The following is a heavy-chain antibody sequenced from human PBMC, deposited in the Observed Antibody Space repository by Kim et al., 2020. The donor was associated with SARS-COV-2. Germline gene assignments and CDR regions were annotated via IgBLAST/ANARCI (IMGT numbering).Heavy chain of an antibody. CDR3: AKEMGFWSGNNAFDI. J-gene: IGHJ3*02. D-gene: IGHD3-3*01. V-gene: IGHV3-23*01. Sequence: DSVRGRVTISRDNAKNTLYLQRNSRRAEGTAVYYCAKEMGFWSGNNAFDIWGQGTMVTVSS.